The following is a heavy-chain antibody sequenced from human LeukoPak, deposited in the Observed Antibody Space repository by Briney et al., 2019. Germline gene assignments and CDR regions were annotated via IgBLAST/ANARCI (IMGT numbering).Heavy chain of an antibody. D-gene: IGHD2-2*01. CDR3: ASICSSTSCYAGLGDY. V-gene: IGHV4-39*01. CDR2: IYYSGST. J-gene: IGHJ4*02. Sequence: SETLSLTCTVSGGSISSSSYYWGWIRQPPGKGLEWIGSIYYSGSTYYNPSLKSRVTISVDTSKNQFSLKLSSVTAADTAVYYCASICSSTSCYAGLGDYWGQGTLVTVSS. CDR1: GGSISSSSYY.